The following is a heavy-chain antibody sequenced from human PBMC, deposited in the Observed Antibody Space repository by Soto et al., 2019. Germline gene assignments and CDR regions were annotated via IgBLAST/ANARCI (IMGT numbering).Heavy chain of an antibody. D-gene: IGHD5-12*01. CDR3: AREGVATMSAAFDI. J-gene: IGHJ3*02. V-gene: IGHV3-21*01. Sequence: GRSLRLSCAASGFTFSSYSMNWVRQAPGKGLEWVSSISSSSSDIYYADSVKGRFTISRDNAKNSLYLQMNSLRAEDTAVYYCAREGVATMSAAFDIWGQGTMVTVSS. CDR1: GFTFSSYS. CDR2: ISSSSSDI.